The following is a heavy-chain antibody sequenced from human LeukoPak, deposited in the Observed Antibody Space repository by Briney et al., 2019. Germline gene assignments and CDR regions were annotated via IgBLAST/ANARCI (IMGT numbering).Heavy chain of an antibody. V-gene: IGHV4-61*02. CDR2: IYTSGST. J-gene: IGHJ5*02. D-gene: IGHD1-26*01. CDR1: GGSIGSGSYY. CDR3: AREGGSYFGNWFDP. Sequence: PSQTLSLTCTVSGGSIGSGSYYWSWIRQPAGKGLEWIGRIYTSGSTNYNPSLKSRVTISVDTSKNQFSLKLSSVTAADTAVYYCAREGGSYFGNWFDPWGQGTLVTVSP.